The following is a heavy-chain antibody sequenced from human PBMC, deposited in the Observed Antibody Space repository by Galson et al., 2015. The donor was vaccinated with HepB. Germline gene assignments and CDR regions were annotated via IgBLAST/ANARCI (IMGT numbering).Heavy chain of an antibody. CDR3: ARYNCSGGSCYLFDC. J-gene: IGHJ4*02. CDR2: INHSGST. V-gene: IGHV4-34*01. Sequence: SETLSLTCAVYGGSFSGYYWSWIRQPPGKGLEWIGEINHSGSTNYNPSLKSRVTISVDTSKNQFSLKLSSVTAADTAVYYCARYNCSGGSCYLFDCWGQGTLVTVSS. D-gene: IGHD2-15*01. CDR1: GGSFSGYY.